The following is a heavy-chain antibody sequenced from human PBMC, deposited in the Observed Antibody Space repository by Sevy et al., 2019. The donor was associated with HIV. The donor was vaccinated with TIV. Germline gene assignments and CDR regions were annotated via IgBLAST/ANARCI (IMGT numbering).Heavy chain of an antibody. CDR3: VRRGTAGSYDY. Sequence: GGSLRLSCAASGFTFSSYVMHWARQAPGKGLEPVSAISSTGGNTYYIDSVKGRFTISRDNSKNTLYLQMDSLRVEDMAVYYCVRRGTAGSYDYWGQGALVTVSS. J-gene: IGHJ4*02. D-gene: IGHD1-26*01. V-gene: IGHV3-64*02. CDR1: GFTFSSYV. CDR2: ISSTGGNT.